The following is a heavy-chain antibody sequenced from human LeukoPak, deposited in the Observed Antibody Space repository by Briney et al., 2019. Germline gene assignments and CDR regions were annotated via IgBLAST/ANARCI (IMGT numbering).Heavy chain of an antibody. V-gene: IGHV5-10-1*01. Sequence: GESLKISCKGSGYSFTSYWISWVRQMPGKGLEWMGRIDPSDSYTNYSPSFQGHVTISADKSISTAYLQWSSLKASDTAMYYCARQRYYYGPGSYWTDNWFDPWGQGTLVTVSS. CDR1: GYSFTSYW. J-gene: IGHJ5*02. CDR3: ARQRYYYGPGSYWTDNWFDP. CDR2: IDPSDSYT. D-gene: IGHD3-10*01.